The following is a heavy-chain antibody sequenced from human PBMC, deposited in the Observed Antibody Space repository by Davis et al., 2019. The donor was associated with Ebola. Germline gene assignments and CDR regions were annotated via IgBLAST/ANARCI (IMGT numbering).Heavy chain of an antibody. Sequence: SETLSLTCTVSGGSISRADYYWSWIRQPPGKGLEWIGYIYHSGDTDYNPSLKSRVTISVDTSKNQFSLKLSSVTAADTAVYYCARRSVVVPAAMRYWGQGTLVTVSS. CDR3: ARRSVVVPAAMRY. J-gene: IGHJ4*02. V-gene: IGHV4-30-4*01. CDR1: GGSISRADYY. D-gene: IGHD2-2*01. CDR2: IYHSGDT.